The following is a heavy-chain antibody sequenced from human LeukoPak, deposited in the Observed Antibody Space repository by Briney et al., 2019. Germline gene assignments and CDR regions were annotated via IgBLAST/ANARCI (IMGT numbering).Heavy chain of an antibody. CDR3: ARDHAPAGGGLDY. CDR2: IYTGGIT. J-gene: IGHJ4*02. CDR1: RLTASSNH. V-gene: IGHV3-53*01. Sequence: GRSLRLSSAASRLTASSNHMAWVREAPGKGLEWVSVIYTGGITYYAASVQGRFIISRDTSRNTLYLQMNSLSVEDTALYYCARDHAPAGGGLDYWGQGTHVTVSS. D-gene: IGHD6-13*01.